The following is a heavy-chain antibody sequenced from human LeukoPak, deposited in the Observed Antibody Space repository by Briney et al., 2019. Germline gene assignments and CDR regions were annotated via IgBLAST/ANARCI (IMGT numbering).Heavy chain of an antibody. J-gene: IGHJ6*02. CDR2: INHSGST. Sequence: SETLSLTCAVYGGSFSGYYWSWIRQPPGKGLEWIGEINHSGSTNYNPSLKSRVTISVDTSKNQFSLKLSSVTAADTAVYYCARGPTLYDFWSGYYPICYYYYGMDVWGQGTTVTVSS. V-gene: IGHV4-34*01. D-gene: IGHD3-3*01. CDR1: GGSFSGYY. CDR3: ARGPTLYDFWSGYYPICYYYYGMDV.